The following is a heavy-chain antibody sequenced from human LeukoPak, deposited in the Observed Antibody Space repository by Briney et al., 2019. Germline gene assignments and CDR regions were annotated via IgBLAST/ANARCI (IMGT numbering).Heavy chain of an antibody. J-gene: IGHJ4*02. CDR1: GFTFDDYA. CDR3: AKDMGGSGYPYYFDY. V-gene: IGHV3-9*01. D-gene: IGHD3-22*01. CDR2: ISWNSGSI. Sequence: PGRSLRLSRAASGFTFDDYAMHWVRQAPGKGLQWVSGISWNSGSIGYADSVKGRFTISRDNAKNSLYLQMNSLRAEDTALYYCAKDMGGSGYPYYFDYWGQGTLVTVSS.